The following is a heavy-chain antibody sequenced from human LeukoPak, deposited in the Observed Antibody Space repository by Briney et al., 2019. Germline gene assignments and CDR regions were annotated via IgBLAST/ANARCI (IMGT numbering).Heavy chain of an antibody. V-gene: IGHV1-69*04. CDR3: AIGITGTTDY. D-gene: IGHD1-14*01. Sequence: SVKVSCKASGYTFTNYDINWVRQATGQGLEWMGRIIPILGIANYAQKFQGRVTITADKSTSTAYMELSSLRSEDTAVYYCAIGITGTTDYWGQGTLVTVSS. J-gene: IGHJ4*02. CDR1: GYTFTNYD. CDR2: IIPILGIA.